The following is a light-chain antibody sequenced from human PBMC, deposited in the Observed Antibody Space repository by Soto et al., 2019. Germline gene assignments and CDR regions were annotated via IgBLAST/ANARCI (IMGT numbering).Light chain of an antibody. J-gene: IGLJ2*01. CDR2: DVS. V-gene: IGLV2-14*01. Sequence: QSALTQPASVSGSPGQSITISCTGTSSDVGGYNYVSWYQQHPGKAPKLMIYDVSARPAGVSNRFSGSKSGNTASLTISGLQAEDEADYYCSSYTGNVVFVGGTKLTVL. CDR1: SSDVGGYNY. CDR3: SSYTGNVV.